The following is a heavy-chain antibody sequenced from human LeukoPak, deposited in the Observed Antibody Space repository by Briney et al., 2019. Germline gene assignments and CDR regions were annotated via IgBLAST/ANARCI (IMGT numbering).Heavy chain of an antibody. Sequence: GGSLRLSCAASGFTFSSYSMNWVRQAPGKGLEWVSYISVSTTMIYYAGSVKGRFTISRDNAKNSLYLQMNSLRAEDTAVYYCARDDGDYAHPVDYWGQGTLVTVSS. V-gene: IGHV3-48*04. J-gene: IGHJ4*02. CDR2: ISVSTTMI. CDR3: ARDDGDYAHPVDY. CDR1: GFTFSSYS. D-gene: IGHD4-17*01.